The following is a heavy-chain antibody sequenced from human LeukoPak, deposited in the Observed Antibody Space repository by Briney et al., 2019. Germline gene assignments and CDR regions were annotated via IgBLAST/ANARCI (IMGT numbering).Heavy chain of an antibody. D-gene: IGHD6-13*01. Sequence: PGGSLRLSCAASGFTFSSYSMNWVRQAPGKGLEWVSSISSGSTHIYYADSVKGRFTISRDNAKNSLYLQMNSLRAEDTAVYYCARQAAPDYWGQGTLVTVSS. V-gene: IGHV3-21*01. CDR1: GFTFSSYS. J-gene: IGHJ4*02. CDR2: ISSGSTHI. CDR3: ARQAAPDY.